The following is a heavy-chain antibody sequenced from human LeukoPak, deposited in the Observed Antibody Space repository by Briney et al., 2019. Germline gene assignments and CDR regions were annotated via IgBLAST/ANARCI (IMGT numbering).Heavy chain of an antibody. CDR2: ISGSGGST. CDR3: AKGSSTYSITSYWYFDL. CDR1: GFTFSSYA. D-gene: IGHD6-13*01. Sequence: TGGSLRLSCAASGFTFSSYAMSWVRQAPGKGLEWVSAISGSGGSTYYADSVKGRFTISRDNSKNTLYLQMNSLRAEDTAVYYCAKGSSTYSITSYWYFDLWGRGTLVTVSS. J-gene: IGHJ2*01. V-gene: IGHV3-23*01.